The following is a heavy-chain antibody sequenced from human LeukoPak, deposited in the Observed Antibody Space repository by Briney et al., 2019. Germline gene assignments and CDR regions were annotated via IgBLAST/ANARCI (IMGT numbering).Heavy chain of an antibody. J-gene: IGHJ4*02. D-gene: IGHD6-13*01. CDR3: AREAGSGSWYPFDY. CDR1: GGTFSSYA. V-gene: IGHV1-69*13. Sequence: ASVKVSCKASGGTFSSYAISWVRQAPGQGLEWMGGIIPIFGTANYAQKFQGRVTITADESTSTAYMELRSLRSDDTAVYYCAREAGSGSWYPFDYWGQGTLVTVSS. CDR2: IIPIFGTA.